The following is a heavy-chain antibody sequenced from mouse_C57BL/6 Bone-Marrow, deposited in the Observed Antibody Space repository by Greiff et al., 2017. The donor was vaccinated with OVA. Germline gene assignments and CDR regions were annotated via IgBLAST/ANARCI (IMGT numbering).Heavy chain of an antibody. Sequence: EVKLMESGAELVRPGASVKLSCTASGFNIKDDYMHWVKQRPEQGLEWIGWIDPENGDTEYASKFQGKATITADTSSNTAYLQLSSLTSEDTAVYYCSYYGSSYGAMDYWGQGTSVTVSS. V-gene: IGHV14-4*01. J-gene: IGHJ4*01. CDR2: IDPENGDT. D-gene: IGHD1-1*01. CDR1: GFNIKDDY. CDR3: SYYGSSYGAMDY.